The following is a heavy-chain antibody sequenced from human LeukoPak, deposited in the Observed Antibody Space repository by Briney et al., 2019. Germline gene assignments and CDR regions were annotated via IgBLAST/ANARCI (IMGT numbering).Heavy chain of an antibody. CDR3: ARSSSWGYYYYYMDV. J-gene: IGHJ6*03. CDR1: GFTVSSNY. Sequence: PGGSLRLSCAASGFTVSSNYMSWVRQAPGKGLEWVSVIYSGGSTYYADSVKGRFTISRDNSKNTLYLQMNSLRAEDTAVYYCARSSSWGYYYYYMDVWGKGTTVTVSS. V-gene: IGHV3-53*01. D-gene: IGHD6-13*01. CDR2: IYSGGST.